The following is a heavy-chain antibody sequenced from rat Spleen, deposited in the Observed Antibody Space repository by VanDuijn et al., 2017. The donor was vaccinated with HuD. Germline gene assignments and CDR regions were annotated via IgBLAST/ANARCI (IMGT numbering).Heavy chain of an antibody. J-gene: IGHJ2*01. CDR1: GFSLTSNG. V-gene: IGHV2S12*01. CDR2: ISSGGST. D-gene: IGHD1-12*02. CDR3: ARGPPRDDGSYYYGYYFDY. Sequence: QVQLKESGPGLVQPSQTLSLTCTVSGFSLTSNGASWVRQPPGKGLEWIAAISSGGSTYYNSALKSRLSISRDTSKSQVFLKMNSLQTEDTAIYFCARGPPRDDGSYYYGYYFDYWGQGVMVTVSS.